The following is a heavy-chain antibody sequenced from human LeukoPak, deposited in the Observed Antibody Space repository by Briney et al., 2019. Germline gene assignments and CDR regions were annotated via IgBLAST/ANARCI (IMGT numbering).Heavy chain of an antibody. D-gene: IGHD3-22*01. Sequence: GGSLRLSCAASGFTFSSYSMNWVRQAPGKGLEWVSSISSSSGYIYYADSVKGRFTISRDNAKNSLYLQMNSLRAEDTAVYYCARDPETYYYDSSGYHHDYWGQGTLVTVSS. CDR2: ISSSSGYI. V-gene: IGHV3-21*01. CDR1: GFTFSSYS. CDR3: ARDPETYYYDSSGYHHDY. J-gene: IGHJ4*02.